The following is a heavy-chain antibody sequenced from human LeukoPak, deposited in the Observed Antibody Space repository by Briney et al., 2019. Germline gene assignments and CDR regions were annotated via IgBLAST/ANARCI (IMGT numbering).Heavy chain of an antibody. J-gene: IGHJ4*02. Sequence: GRSLRLSCVASGFTFSPHTMHWVRQAPGKGLEWLAVITQNERTKFYADSVRGRFTVSRDDWRNTVHLQMSSLTTDDTAVYFCVRQSQGLDYWGQGTQVTVSS. CDR3: VRQSQGLDY. V-gene: IGHV3-30-3*01. CDR1: GFTFSPHT. CDR2: ITQNERTK. D-gene: IGHD5/OR15-5a*01.